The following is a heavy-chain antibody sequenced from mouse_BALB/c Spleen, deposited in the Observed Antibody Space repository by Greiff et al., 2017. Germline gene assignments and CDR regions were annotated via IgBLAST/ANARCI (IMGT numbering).Heavy chain of an antibody. CDR1: GYSITSDYA. CDR3: ARSYYCGSSSFYAMDY. V-gene: IGHV3-2*02. D-gene: IGHD1-1*01. CDR2: ISYSGST. Sequence: EVKLEESGPGLVKPSQSLSLTCTVTGYSITSDYAWNWIRQFPGNKLEWMGYISYSGSTSYNPSLKSRISINRNPSKNQFFLQLNSVTTVDTATYYCARSYYCGSSSFYAMDYWGQGTSVTVSS. J-gene: IGHJ4*01.